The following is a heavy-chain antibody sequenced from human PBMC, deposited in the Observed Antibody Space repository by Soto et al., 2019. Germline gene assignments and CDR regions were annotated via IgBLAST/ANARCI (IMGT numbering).Heavy chain of an antibody. J-gene: IGHJ6*03. CDR3: TTESDCSGGSCYRLGYYYSYYMDV. CDR1: GFTFSNAW. Sequence: GGSLRLSCAASGFTFSNAWMSWVRQAPGKGLEWVGRIKSKTDGGTTDYAAPVKGRFTISRDDSKNTLYLQMNSLKTEDTAVYYCTTESDCSGGSCYRLGYYYSYYMDVWGKGTTVTVSS. V-gene: IGHV3-15*01. D-gene: IGHD2-15*01. CDR2: IKSKTDGGTT.